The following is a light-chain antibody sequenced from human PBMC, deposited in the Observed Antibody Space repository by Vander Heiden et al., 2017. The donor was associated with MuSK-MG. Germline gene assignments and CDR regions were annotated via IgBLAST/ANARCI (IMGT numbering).Light chain of an antibody. V-gene: IGKV1D-8*03. CDR1: QSISSY. Sequence: VIWMTQPPSLLSASTGDRVTISCRMSQSISSYLAWYQQKPGKTPGLLMYAASTWQSGIPSRFSGSGSGTDFTLTISCLQSEDFATYYCQQYDSFPLTFGEGTKVEIK. CDR3: QQYDSFPLT. CDR2: AAS. J-gene: IGKJ4*02.